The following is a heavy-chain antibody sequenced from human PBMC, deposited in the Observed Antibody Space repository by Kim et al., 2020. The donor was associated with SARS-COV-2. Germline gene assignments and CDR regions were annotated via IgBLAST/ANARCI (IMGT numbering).Heavy chain of an antibody. Sequence: GGSLRLSCVASGFTFSSYWMHWVRQAPGKGLVWVSRVNSDGSSTSYADSVKGRFTISRDNARNTLYLQMNSLRAEDTAVYYCASLSTGYVWAKFGYWGQGALVTVSS. D-gene: IGHD3-16*01. V-gene: IGHV3-74*01. CDR1: GFTFSSYW. CDR2: VNSDGSST. CDR3: ASLSTGYVWAKFGY. J-gene: IGHJ4*02.